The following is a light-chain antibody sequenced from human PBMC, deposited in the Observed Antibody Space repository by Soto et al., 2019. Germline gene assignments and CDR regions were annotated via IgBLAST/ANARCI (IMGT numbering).Light chain of an antibody. V-gene: IGLV2-14*01. CDR3: SSYTSSSTLVV. CDR1: SSDVGGYNY. CDR2: EVS. Sequence: QSVLTQPASVSGSPGQSITISCTGTSSDVGGYNYVSWYQQHPGKAPKLMIYEVSNRPSGVSNRFSGSKSGNTASLTISGLQAEDEADYSCSSYTSSSTLVVFGGVTQLTVL. J-gene: IGLJ2*01.